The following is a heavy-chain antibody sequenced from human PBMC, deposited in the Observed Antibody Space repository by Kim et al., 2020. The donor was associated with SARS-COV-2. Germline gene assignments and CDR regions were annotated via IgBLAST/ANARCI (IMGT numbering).Heavy chain of an antibody. CDR3: ARENDSSGYYYPYFDY. J-gene: IGHJ4*02. D-gene: IGHD3-22*01. V-gene: IGHV4-59*01. Sequence: SETLSLTCTVSGGSISSYYWSWIRQPPGKGLEWIGYIYYSGSTNYNPSLKSRVTISVDTSKNQFSLKLSSVTAADTAVYYCARENDSSGYYYPYFDYWGQGTLVTVSS. CDR1: GGSISSYY. CDR2: IYYSGST.